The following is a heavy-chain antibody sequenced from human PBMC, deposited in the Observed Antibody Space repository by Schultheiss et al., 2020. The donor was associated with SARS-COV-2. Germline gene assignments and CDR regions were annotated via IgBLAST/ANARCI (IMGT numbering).Heavy chain of an antibody. CDR1: GFTFSSYA. Sequence: GESLKISCAASGFTFSSYAMNWVRQAPGKGLEWVSSISSSSSYIYYADSVKGRFTISRDNAKNSLYLQMNSLRAEDTAVYYCARDLSSGSSPWGQGTMVTVSS. V-gene: IGHV3-21*01. D-gene: IGHD1-26*01. CDR2: ISSSSSYI. CDR3: ARDLSSGSSP. J-gene: IGHJ3*01.